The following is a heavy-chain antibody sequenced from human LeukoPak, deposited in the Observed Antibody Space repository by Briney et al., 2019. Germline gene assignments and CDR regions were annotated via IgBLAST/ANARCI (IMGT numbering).Heavy chain of an antibody. Sequence: GGSLRLSCAASGFTFSRYAMSWVRQAPGKGLEWVSAISGSGGSTYYADSVKGRFTISRDNSKNTLYLQMNSLRAEDTAVYYCAKDTTPYDRYYFDYWGQGTLVTVSS. J-gene: IGHJ4*02. CDR3: AKDTTPYDRYYFDY. V-gene: IGHV3-23*01. CDR1: GFTFSRYA. D-gene: IGHD2-15*01. CDR2: ISGSGGST.